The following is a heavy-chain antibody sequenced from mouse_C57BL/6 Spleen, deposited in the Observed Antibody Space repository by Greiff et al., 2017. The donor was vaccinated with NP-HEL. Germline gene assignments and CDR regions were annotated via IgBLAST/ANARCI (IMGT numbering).Heavy chain of an antibody. CDR2: IDPSDSYT. Sequence: QVQLQQSGAELARPGTSVKLSCKASGYTFTSYWMHWVKQRPGQGLEWIGVIDPSDSYTNYNQKFKGKATLTVDTSSSTAYMQLSSLTSEDSAVYYCARTTVVAKHWYFDVWGTGTTVTVSS. J-gene: IGHJ1*03. CDR3: ARTTVVAKHWYFDV. CDR1: GYTFTSYW. V-gene: IGHV1-59*01. D-gene: IGHD1-1*01.